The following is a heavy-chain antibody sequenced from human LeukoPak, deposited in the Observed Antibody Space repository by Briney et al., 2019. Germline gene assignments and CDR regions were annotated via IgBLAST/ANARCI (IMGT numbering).Heavy chain of an antibody. CDR1: GFTFSLYA. CDR2: INDESSDI. V-gene: IGHV3-21*05. Sequence: GGSLRLSCTASGFTFSLYAMNWVRQAPGKGLEWVSYINDESSDIHYAGSVRGRFTISRDDARQTLYLQLSSLRVEDTAVYYCARDTFQPGLIDSWGQGTLVTVSS. CDR3: ARDTFQPGLIDS. D-gene: IGHD2-2*01. J-gene: IGHJ4*02.